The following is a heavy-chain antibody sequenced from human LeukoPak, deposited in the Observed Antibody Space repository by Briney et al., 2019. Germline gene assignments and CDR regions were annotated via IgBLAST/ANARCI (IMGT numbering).Heavy chain of an antibody. CDR3: AKDIRSQWLVPVGYFQH. CDR1: GFTFDDYA. J-gene: IGHJ1*01. V-gene: IGHV3-9*03. CDR2: ISWNSGSI. D-gene: IGHD6-19*01. Sequence: GGSLRLSCAASGFTFDDYAMHWVRQAPGKGLEWVSGISWNSGSIGYADSVKGRFTISRDNAKNSLYLQMNNLRAEDMALYYCAKDIRSQWLVPVGYFQHWGQGTLVTVSS.